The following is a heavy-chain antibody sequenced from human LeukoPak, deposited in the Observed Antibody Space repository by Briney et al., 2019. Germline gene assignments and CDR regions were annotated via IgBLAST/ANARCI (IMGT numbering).Heavy chain of an antibody. CDR2: INPSGGST. J-gene: IGHJ4*02. V-gene: IGHV1-46*01. CDR3: ARIYSGYDRFDY. Sequence: ASVKVSCKASGYTFTSYYMHWVRRAPGQGLEWMGIINPSGGSTSYAQKFQGRVTMTRDTSTSTVYMELSSLRSEDTAVYYCARIYSGYDRFDYWGQGTLVTVSS. D-gene: IGHD5-12*01. CDR1: GYTFTSYY.